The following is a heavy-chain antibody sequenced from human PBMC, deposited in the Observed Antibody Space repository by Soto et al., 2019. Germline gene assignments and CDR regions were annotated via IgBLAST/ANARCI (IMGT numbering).Heavy chain of an antibody. D-gene: IGHD6-13*01. J-gene: IGHJ6*02. CDR1: VGSVSSHW. CDR2: IDPSDSET. V-gene: IGHV5-10-1*01. CDR3: ARRRSSSRRSGSYHGLDV. Sequence: LQRSDEGCVGSVSSHWWCWVRQIPGKGLEWMGRIDPSDSETNYSPSFQGHVTISSDKSINTVYLQWSSLKASDTAMYYCARRRSSSRRSGSYHGLDVPGQATTVTLSS.